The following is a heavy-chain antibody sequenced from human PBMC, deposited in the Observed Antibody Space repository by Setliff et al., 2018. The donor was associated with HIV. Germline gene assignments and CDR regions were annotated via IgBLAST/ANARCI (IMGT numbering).Heavy chain of an antibody. Sequence: SETLSLTCTVSGGSISSSSYYWGWIRQPPGKGLEWIGSIYYSGCTYYNPSLKSRVTISVDTSKNQFSLKLSSVTAADTAVYYCARDRDYNFWGGGRLSAFDIWGQGTMVTVSS. J-gene: IGHJ3*02. CDR2: IYYSGCT. V-gene: IGHV4-39*07. D-gene: IGHD3-3*01. CDR3: ARDRDYNFWGGGRLSAFDI. CDR1: GGSISSSSYY.